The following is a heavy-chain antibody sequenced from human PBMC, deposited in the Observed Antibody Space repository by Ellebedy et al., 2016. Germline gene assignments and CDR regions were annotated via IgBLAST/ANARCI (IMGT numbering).Heavy chain of an antibody. D-gene: IGHD5-18*01. CDR3: ASRPTFRGYSYGRDY. J-gene: IGHJ4*02. V-gene: IGHV4-34*01. CDR2: INHSGST. CDR1: GGSFSGYY. Sequence: SETLSLTCAVYGGSFSGYYWSWIRQPPGKGLEWIGEINHSGSTNYNPSLKSRVTISVDTSKNQFSLKLSSVTAADTAVYYCASRPTFRGYSYGRDYWGQGTLVTVSS.